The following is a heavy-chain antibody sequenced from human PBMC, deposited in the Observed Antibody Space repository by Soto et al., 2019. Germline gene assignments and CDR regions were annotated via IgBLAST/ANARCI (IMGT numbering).Heavy chain of an antibody. CDR2: FAPLFGTT. CDR1: GGTCSGYV. D-gene: IGHD6-6*01. CDR3: ATLVIGVSSPPYFDN. J-gene: IGHJ4*02. V-gene: IGHV1-69*01. Sequence: QLVQSGSEVKKPGSSVKVSCQASGGTCSGYVVTWVRQAPGHGLEWMGEFAPLFGTTNDAQRISGRITITAEESTSTAYMELRTLRSDETDIYYIATLVIGVSSPPYFDNWGQRTLVTVSS.